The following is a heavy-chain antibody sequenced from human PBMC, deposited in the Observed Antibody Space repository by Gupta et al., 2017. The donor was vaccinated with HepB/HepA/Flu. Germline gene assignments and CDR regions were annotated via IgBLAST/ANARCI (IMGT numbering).Heavy chain of an antibody. V-gene: IGHV3-30-3*01. CDR3: AREARAYYYDSSGVGYFDY. Sequence: QVQLVESGGGVVQPGRYLRLPCDASGFTFTSYAMHRDRPAPGKGLEWVAVISYDGSNKYYADSVKGRFTISRDNSKNTLYLQMNSLRAEDTAVYYCAREARAYYYDSSGVGYFDYWGQGTLVTVAS. CDR2: ISYDGSNK. CDR1: GFTFTSYA. D-gene: IGHD3-22*01. J-gene: IGHJ4*02.